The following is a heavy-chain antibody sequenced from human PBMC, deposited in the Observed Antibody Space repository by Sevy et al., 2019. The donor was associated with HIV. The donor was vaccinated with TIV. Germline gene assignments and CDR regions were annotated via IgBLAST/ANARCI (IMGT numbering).Heavy chain of an antibody. Sequence: GGSLRLSCAASGFSFSTHAMHWVRQAPGKGLDWVALISYDGTAKYYADSVKGRFTVSRDDSKNTLYLQMNSLRPEDSAVYYRAGEGGHTSALTPGNYWGQGT. CDR1: GFSFSTHA. D-gene: IGHD3-16*01. CDR2: ISYDGTAK. J-gene: IGHJ4*02. CDR3: AGEGGHTSALTPGNY. V-gene: IGHV3-30-3*01.